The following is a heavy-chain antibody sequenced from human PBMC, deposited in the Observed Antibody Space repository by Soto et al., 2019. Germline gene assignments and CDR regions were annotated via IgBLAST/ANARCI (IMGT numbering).Heavy chain of an antibody. CDR2: INPSGGST. CDR1: GYTFTSYY. CDR3: AREYYGGNSVLGY. V-gene: IGHV1-46*01. Sequence: ASLKVSCKASGYTFTSYYMHWVRQASGQGLEWMGIINPSGGSTSYAQKFQGRVTMTRDTSTSTVYMELSSLRSEDTAVYYCAREYYGGNSVLGYWGQGTLVTVSS. J-gene: IGHJ4*02. D-gene: IGHD4-17*01.